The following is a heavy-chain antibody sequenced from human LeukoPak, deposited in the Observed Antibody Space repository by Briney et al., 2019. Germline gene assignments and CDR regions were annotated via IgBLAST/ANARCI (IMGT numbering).Heavy chain of an antibody. V-gene: IGHV1-2*02. J-gene: IGHJ4*02. CDR2: INPNSGDT. Sequence: ASVKVSCKASGYTFTGYYMHWVRQAPGQGLEWMGWINPNSGDTNFAQKFQGRVTMTRDTSINTAYMELSRLRSDDTAVYYCARDSSRGSSSSFDPLSYWGQGTLVTVSS. CDR3: ARDSSRGSSSSFDPLSY. CDR1: GYTFTGYY. D-gene: IGHD6-6*01.